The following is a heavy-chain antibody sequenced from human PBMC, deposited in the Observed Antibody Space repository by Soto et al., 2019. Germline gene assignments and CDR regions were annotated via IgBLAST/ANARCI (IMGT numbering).Heavy chain of an antibody. CDR2: IIPIFGTP. CDR1: GGIFSTYA. J-gene: IGHJ4*02. CDR3: ARGRDDYGPGNYYNPFDF. Sequence: QVQLVQSGAEVKKPGSSVKVSCKASGGIFSTYAISWLRQAPGQGLEWMGGIIPIFGTPNYAQRFQGRVTITADEPTTTSYMELSRLNSEETAVYYCARGRDDYGPGNYYNPFDFWGQGTLVTVSS. V-gene: IGHV1-69*01. D-gene: IGHD3-10*01.